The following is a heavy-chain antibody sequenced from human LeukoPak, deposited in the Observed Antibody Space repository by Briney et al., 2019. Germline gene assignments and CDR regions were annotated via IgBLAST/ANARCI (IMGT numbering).Heavy chain of an antibody. CDR2: ISSGGPTI. J-gene: IGHJ4*02. CDR1: GFTFSTYT. CDR3: ARDFDYGDYIDF. D-gene: IGHD4/OR15-4a*01. V-gene: IGHV3-48*04. Sequence: GGSLRLSCVASGFTFSTYTFNWVRQAPGKGLEWLSCISSGGPTIFYADSVKGRFTISRDNTKNAIYLDMTNLRAEDTAVYYCARDFDYGDYIDFWGQGTLVAVSS.